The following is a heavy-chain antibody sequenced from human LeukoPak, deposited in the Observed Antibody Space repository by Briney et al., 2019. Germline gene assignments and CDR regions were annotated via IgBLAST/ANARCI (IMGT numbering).Heavy chain of an antibody. CDR2: ISSSGSTI. CDR3: AELGITMIGGV. D-gene: IGHD3-10*02. Sequence: PGGSLRLSCAASGFTFSSYEMNWVRQAPGKGLEWVSYISSSGSTIYYAGSVKGRFTISRDNAKNSLYLQMNSPRAEDTAVYYCAELGITMIGGVWGKGTTVTISS. V-gene: IGHV3-48*03. J-gene: IGHJ6*04. CDR1: GFTFSSYE.